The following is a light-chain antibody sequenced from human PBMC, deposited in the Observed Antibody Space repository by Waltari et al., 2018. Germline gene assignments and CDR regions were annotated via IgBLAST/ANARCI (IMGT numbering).Light chain of an antibody. J-gene: IGLJ2*01. CDR2: EVT. CDR1: SRDVGTYNS. V-gene: IGLV2-8*01. Sequence: QSALTQPPSASGSPGQSVTISCTGTSRDVGTYNSVSWYQQHPGKAPKLMIYEVTKRPSGVPDRFSGSKSGNTASLTVSGLQAEDAADYYCCSFAGSNIVVFGGGTKLTVL. CDR3: CSFAGSNIVV.